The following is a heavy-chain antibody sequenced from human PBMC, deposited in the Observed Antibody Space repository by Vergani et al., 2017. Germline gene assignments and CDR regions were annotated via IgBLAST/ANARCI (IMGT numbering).Heavy chain of an antibody. D-gene: IGHD2-2*01. Sequence: EVQLVQSGAEVKKPGESLKISCKGSGYSFTSYWIGWVRQMPGKGLEWMGIIYPVDSDTRYSPSFQGQVTISADKSISTAYLQSSSLKASDTAMYYCARLNIVVVPAANWYFDLWGRGTLVTVSS. CDR3: ARLNIVVVPAANWYFDL. CDR2: IYPVDSDT. J-gene: IGHJ2*01. V-gene: IGHV5-51*01. CDR1: GYSFTSYW.